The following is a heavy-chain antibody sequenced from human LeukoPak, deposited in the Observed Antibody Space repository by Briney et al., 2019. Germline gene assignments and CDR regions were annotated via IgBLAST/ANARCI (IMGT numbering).Heavy chain of an antibody. CDR2: IYYSGST. Sequence: SETLSLTCTVSGGSISSYYWSWIRQPPGKGLEWIGYIYYSGSTDYNPSLKSRVTISVETSKNQFSLKLSSVTAADTAVYYCARVGVDYSGNIIKYFFDYWGQGTLVTVSS. CDR3: ARVGVDYSGNIIKYFFDY. D-gene: IGHD4-23*01. J-gene: IGHJ4*02. CDR1: GGSISSYY. V-gene: IGHV4-59*01.